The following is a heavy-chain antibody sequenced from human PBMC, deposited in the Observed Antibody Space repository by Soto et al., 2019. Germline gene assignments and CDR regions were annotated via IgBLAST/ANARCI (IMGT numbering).Heavy chain of an antibody. CDR2: IWFDGSNK. J-gene: IGHJ5*02. CDR1: GFTFSNYG. V-gene: IGHV3-33*06. CDR3: AKESLGVVVPAPP. D-gene: IGHD2-2*01. Sequence: GGSLRLSCAASGFTFSNYGMHWVRQAPGKGVEWVAVIWFDGSNKYYADSAKGRFTISRDNSKNTLYLQMNSLRAEDTAVYSCAKESLGVVVPAPPWGQETLVTVS.